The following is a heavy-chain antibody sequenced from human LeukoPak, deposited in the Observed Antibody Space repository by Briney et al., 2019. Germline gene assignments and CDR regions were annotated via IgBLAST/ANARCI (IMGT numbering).Heavy chain of an antibody. Sequence: PGGSLRLSCAASGFTFSSYSMNWVRQAPGKGLEWVSSISSSSSYIYYADSVKGRFTISRDNAKNSLYLQMNSLRAEDTAVYYCAKTPNYYDSSGYSEVVDYWGQGTLVTVSS. D-gene: IGHD3-22*01. CDR1: GFTFSSYS. CDR3: AKTPNYYDSSGYSEVVDY. J-gene: IGHJ4*02. CDR2: ISSSSSYI. V-gene: IGHV3-21*01.